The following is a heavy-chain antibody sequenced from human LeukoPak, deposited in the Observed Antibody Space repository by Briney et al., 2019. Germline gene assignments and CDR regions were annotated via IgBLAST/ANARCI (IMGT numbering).Heavy chain of an antibody. J-gene: IGHJ4*02. Sequence: GSLRPSCAASGFTFSSYAMSWVRQAPGKGLEGVSAISGSGGSTYYADSVKGRFTISRDNSKNTLYLQMNSPRAEDTAVYYCAKEAPFSSSWDYWGKGTMVTVSS. CDR1: GFTFSSYA. D-gene: IGHD6-6*01. V-gene: IGHV3-23*01. CDR3: AKEAPFSSSWDY. CDR2: ISGSGGST.